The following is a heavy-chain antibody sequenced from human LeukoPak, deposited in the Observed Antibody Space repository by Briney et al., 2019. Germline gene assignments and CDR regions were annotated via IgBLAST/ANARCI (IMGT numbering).Heavy chain of an antibody. Sequence: ASVKVSCKASGYTFTDYYIHWVRQAPGQGPEWMGRIKPNNGGTNYAQKFQGRVTMTRDTSISTAYMELSRLRSDDTAVYYCARDDLGSGGEGRYFQHWGQGTLVTVSS. D-gene: IGHD6-19*01. CDR1: GYTFTDYY. V-gene: IGHV1-2*06. J-gene: IGHJ1*01. CDR3: ARDDLGSGGEGRYFQH. CDR2: IKPNNGGT.